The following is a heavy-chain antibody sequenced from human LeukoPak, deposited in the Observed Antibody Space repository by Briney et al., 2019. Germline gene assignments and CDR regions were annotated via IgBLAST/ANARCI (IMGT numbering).Heavy chain of an antibody. CDR1: GFTFSSYI. D-gene: IGHD6-13*01. V-gene: IGHV3-21*01. CDR2: ISTSSSYI. CDR3: AARYSSSWYVPYYYMDV. J-gene: IGHJ6*03. Sequence: PGGSLRLSCAASGFTFSSYIMNWVRQAPGQGLEWVSSISTSSSYIYYADSLKGRFTISRGNAKNSLYLQMNGLRAEDTAVYYCAARYSSSWYVPYYYMDVWGKGTTVTVSS.